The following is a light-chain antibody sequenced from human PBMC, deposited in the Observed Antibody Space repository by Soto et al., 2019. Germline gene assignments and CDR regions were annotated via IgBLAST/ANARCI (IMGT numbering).Light chain of an antibody. CDR1: QSVSSN. J-gene: IGKJ2*01. CDR2: GAS. CDR3: QQYNNWHPYT. V-gene: IGKV3-15*01. Sequence: EIVMTQSPATLSVSPGERATLSCRASQSVSSNLAWYQQKPGQAPRLLIYGASTRATGMPARFSGSGSGTEVTLTISSLQSEDVAVYYCQQYNNWHPYTFGQGTKLEIK.